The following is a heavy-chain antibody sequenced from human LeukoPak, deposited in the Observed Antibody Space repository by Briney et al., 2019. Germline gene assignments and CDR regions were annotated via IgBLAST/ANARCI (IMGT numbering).Heavy chain of an antibody. V-gene: IGHV4-59*01. CDR2: IYYSGST. CDR3: ARGVTGGWYGDFQH. Sequence: SSETLSLTCTVSGXSISSYYWSWIRQPPGKGLEWIGYIYYSGSTNYNPSLKSRVTISVDTSKNQFSLKLSSVTAADTAVYYCARGVTGGWYGDFQHWGQGTLVTVSS. CDR1: GXSISSYY. J-gene: IGHJ1*01. D-gene: IGHD6-19*01.